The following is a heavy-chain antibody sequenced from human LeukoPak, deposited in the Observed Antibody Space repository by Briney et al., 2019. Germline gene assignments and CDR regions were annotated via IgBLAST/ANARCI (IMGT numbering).Heavy chain of an antibody. V-gene: IGHV1-46*01. J-gene: IGHJ6*02. CDR2: INPSGGST. CDR3: ARDTPRYGSSYYYYYGMDV. CDR1: GCAFTSYY. Sequence: GASVKVSCKASGCAFTSYYMHWVRQAPGQGLEWMGIINPSGGSTSYAQKFQGRVTMTRDTSTSTVYMELSSLRSEDTAVYYCARDTPRYGSSYYYYYGMDVWGQGTTVTVSS. D-gene: IGHD4-17*01.